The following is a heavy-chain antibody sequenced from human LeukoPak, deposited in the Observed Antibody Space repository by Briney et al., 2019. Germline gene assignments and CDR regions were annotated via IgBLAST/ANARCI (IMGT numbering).Heavy chain of an antibody. CDR1: GYTFTGYY. CDR2: INPNSGGT. J-gene: IGHJ3*02. CDR3: ARAYYHDSSGYPADAFDI. V-gene: IGHV1-2*02. D-gene: IGHD3-22*01. Sequence: ASVKVSCKASGYTFTGYYMHWVRQAPGQGLEWMGWINPNSGGTNYAQKFQGRVTMTRDTSISTAYMELSRLRSDDTAVYYCARAYYHDSSGYPADAFDIWGQGTMVTVSS.